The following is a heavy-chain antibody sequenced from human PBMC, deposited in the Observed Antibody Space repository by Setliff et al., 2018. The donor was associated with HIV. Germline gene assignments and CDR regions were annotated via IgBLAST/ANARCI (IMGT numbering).Heavy chain of an antibody. D-gene: IGHD3-10*01. CDR3: AGMFFYGSGSKSDFDY. Sequence: SETLSLTCTVSGGSIMSDGYYWNWIRQRPGKGLEWIGYIYSRGYTYYNPSLKSRVTTSIDTSQNQFSLRLSSVTVADTAVYYCAGMFFYGSGSKSDFDYWGQGTQVTVSS. V-gene: IGHV4-31*03. CDR2: IYSRGYT. J-gene: IGHJ4*02. CDR1: GGSIMSDGYY.